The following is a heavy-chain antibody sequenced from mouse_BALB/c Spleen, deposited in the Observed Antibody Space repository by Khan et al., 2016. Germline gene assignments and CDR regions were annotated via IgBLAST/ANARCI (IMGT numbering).Heavy chain of an antibody. V-gene: IGHV1-18*01. J-gene: IGHJ3*01. CDR1: GYSFTGYT. Sequence: VRLQQSGPELVKPGASMKISCKTSGYSFTGYTMNWVKQSHGKNLDWIGLINPNNGGTIYNQKFKDKATLTVDKSSSTAYMDLLSLTYEDSAVYDCARSGYESSWFAYWGQGTLVTVSA. CDR2: INPNNGGT. D-gene: IGHD3-1*01. CDR3: ARSGYESSWFAY.